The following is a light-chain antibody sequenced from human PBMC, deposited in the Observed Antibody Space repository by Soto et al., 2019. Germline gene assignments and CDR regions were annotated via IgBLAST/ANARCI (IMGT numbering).Light chain of an antibody. CDR2: EVS. Sequence: QSALPQPASVSGSPGQSITISCTGTSSDVGGYNYVSWYQQHPGKAPKLMIYEVSNRPSGVSNRFSGSKSGNTASLTISGLQAEDESDYYCTSYTRSSTRVFGGGTKLTVL. V-gene: IGLV2-14*01. J-gene: IGLJ3*02. CDR1: SSDVGGYNY. CDR3: TSYTRSSTRV.